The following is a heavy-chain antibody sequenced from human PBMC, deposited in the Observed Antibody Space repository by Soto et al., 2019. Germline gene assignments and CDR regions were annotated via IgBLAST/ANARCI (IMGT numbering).Heavy chain of an antibody. CDR2: IYPGDSDT. Sequence: GESLKISCNGSGYSVTSYWIGWVRQMPGKGLEWMGIIYPGDSDTRYSPSFQGQVTISADKSISTAYLQWSSLKASDTAMYYCARQIGAVAGSYYFDYWGQGTLVTVSS. D-gene: IGHD6-19*01. V-gene: IGHV5-51*01. CDR1: GYSVTSYW. CDR3: ARQIGAVAGSYYFDY. J-gene: IGHJ4*02.